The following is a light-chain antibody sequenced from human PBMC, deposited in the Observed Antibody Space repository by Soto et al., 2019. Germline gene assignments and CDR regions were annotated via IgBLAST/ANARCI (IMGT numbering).Light chain of an antibody. CDR1: SSDVGGYHY. Sequence: QSVLTQPASVSGSPGQSITISCTGTSSDVGGYHYVSWYQQHPGKAPKLMIYDVSNRPSGVSNRFSGSKSGNTASLTISGLQAEDEADYYCSSSTSSSTLYVFGPGTKLTVL. CDR2: DVS. V-gene: IGLV2-14*01. J-gene: IGLJ1*01. CDR3: SSSTSSSTLYV.